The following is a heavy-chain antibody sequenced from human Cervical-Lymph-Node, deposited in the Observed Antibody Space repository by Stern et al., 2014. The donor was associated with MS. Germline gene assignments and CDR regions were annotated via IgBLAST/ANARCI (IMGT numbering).Heavy chain of an antibody. Sequence: VQLVQSGPGLVKPSGTLSLTCAVSGGSISDTNWWGWVRQTPGMGLEWIGEVHHSGTANLSPSLKSRVTMSVGKSKTQFSLEVRSVTAADTAIYYCVRVNSGYDWFDSWGQGALVTVSS. J-gene: IGHJ5*01. V-gene: IGHV4-4*02. CDR2: VHHSGTA. CDR3: VRVNSGYDWFDS. D-gene: IGHD5-12*01. CDR1: GGSISDTNW.